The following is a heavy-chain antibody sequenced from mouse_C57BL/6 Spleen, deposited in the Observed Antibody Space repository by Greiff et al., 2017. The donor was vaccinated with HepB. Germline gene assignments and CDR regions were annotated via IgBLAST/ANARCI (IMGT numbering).Heavy chain of an antibody. CDR2: IYPGSGNT. Sequence: VKLQESGAELVRPGASVKLSCKASGYTFTDYYINWVKQRPGQGLEWIARIYPGSGNTYYNEKFKGKATLTAEKSSSTAYMQLSSLTSEDSAVYFCARGWLSHAMDYWGQGTSVTVSS. D-gene: IGHD2-3*01. V-gene: IGHV1-76*01. CDR1: GYTFTDYY. J-gene: IGHJ4*01. CDR3: ARGWLSHAMDY.